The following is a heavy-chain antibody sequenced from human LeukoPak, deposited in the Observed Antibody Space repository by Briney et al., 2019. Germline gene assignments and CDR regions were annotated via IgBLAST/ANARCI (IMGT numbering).Heavy chain of an antibody. CDR3: ARDAEMATINDY. D-gene: IGHD5-24*01. Sequence: ASVKVSCKASGYTFTGYYMHWVRQAPGQGLEWMGWLNPNSGGTNYAQKLQGRVTMTRDTSISTAYMELSRLGSDDTAVYYCARDAEMATINDYWGQGTLVTVSS. V-gene: IGHV1-2*02. CDR1: GYTFTGYY. CDR2: LNPNSGGT. J-gene: IGHJ4*02.